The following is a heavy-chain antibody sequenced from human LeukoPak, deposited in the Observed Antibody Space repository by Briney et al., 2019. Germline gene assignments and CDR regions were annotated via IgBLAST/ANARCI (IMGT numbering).Heavy chain of an antibody. V-gene: IGHV1-69*10. CDR1: GGTFSRYA. CDR2: IIPMLGIA. J-gene: IGHJ4*02. D-gene: IGHD6-19*01. CDR3: ARDWPYTGGWRGFGY. Sequence: GASVKVSCKASGGTFSRYAISWVRQAPGQGLEWMGGIIPMLGIANYAQKFQGRVTITADESTSTAYMELSSLRSEDTAVYYCARDWPYTGGWRGFGYWGQGTLVTVS.